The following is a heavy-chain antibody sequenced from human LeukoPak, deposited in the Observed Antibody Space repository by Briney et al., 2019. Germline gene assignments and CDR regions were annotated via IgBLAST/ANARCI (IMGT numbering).Heavy chain of an antibody. V-gene: IGHV5-51*01. J-gene: IGHJ6*04. D-gene: IGHD3-16*01. Sequence: WESLKISCQGSGYSFSNYWIAWVRQIPGKGLEGVGIIFLSDSDHKYSHSFQRQVTISADKSITTAHLQWRSLKASDTPMYYCARLGGGIAVCGKGNTFTVSS. CDR3: ARLGGGIAV. CDR1: GYSFSNYW. CDR2: IFLSDSDH.